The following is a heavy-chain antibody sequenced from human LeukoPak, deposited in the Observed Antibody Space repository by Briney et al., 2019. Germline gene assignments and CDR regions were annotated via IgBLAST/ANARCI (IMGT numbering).Heavy chain of an antibody. Sequence: GGSLRLSCAASGLSFSSYSMNWVRQAPWKGLEWVSSVSPSSSYIYYADSVKGRFTVSRDNAKNSLYLQMNSLRAEDTAVYYCARGCGGNCYLNDYWGQGTLVTVSS. D-gene: IGHD2-15*01. CDR1: GLSFSSYS. CDR3: ARGCGGNCYLNDY. J-gene: IGHJ4*02. V-gene: IGHV3-21*01. CDR2: VSPSSSYI.